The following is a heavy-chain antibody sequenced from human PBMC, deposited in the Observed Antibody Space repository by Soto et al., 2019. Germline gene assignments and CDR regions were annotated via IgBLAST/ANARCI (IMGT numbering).Heavy chain of an antibody. CDR3: AKVKSGIAVGLEAFDI. Sequence: GGSLRLSCAASGFTFSSYWMHWVRQAPGKGLVWVSRINSDGSSTSYADSVKGRLTISRDNAKNTLYLQMNSLRAEDTAVYYCAKVKSGIAVGLEAFDIWGQGTMVTVSS. CDR1: GFTFSSYW. CDR2: INSDGSST. D-gene: IGHD6-19*01. J-gene: IGHJ3*02. V-gene: IGHV3-74*01.